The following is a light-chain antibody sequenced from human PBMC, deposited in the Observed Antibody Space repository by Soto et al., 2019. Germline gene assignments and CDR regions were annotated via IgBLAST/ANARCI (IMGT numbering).Light chain of an antibody. CDR3: IQVLQYPLT. CDR2: LGS. Sequence: DIVMTQSPLSLPVIPGQPASISCRSSQSLLHSNGYDYLGWFVQKPGQSPQLLIYLGSGRASGVPDRFSGSGSGTDFTLKISRVEAEDVGVYYCIQVLQYPLTFGGGTKVEIK. J-gene: IGKJ4*01. V-gene: IGKV2-28*01. CDR1: QSLLHSNGYDY.